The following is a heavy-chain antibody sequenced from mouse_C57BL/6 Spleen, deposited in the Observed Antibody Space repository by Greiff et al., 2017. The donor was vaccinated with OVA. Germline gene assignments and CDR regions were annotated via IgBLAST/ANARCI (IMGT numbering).Heavy chain of an antibody. CDR1: GYTFTSYW. V-gene: IGHV1-64*01. J-gene: IGHJ2*01. CDR3: AREGNYGYDGVDY. CDR2: IHPNSGST. Sequence: QVQLQQPGAELVKPGASVKLSCKASGYTFTSYWMHWVKQRPGQGLEWIGMIHPNSGSTNYNEKFKSKATLTVDKSSSTAYMQLSSLTSEDSAVDYCAREGNYGYDGVDYWGQGTTLTVSS. D-gene: IGHD2-2*01.